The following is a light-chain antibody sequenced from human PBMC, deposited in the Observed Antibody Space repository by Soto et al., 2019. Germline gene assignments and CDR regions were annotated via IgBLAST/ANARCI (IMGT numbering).Light chain of an antibody. V-gene: IGLV2-14*01. CDR2: DVS. CDR3: SSYTSSSTYV. J-gene: IGLJ1*01. CDR1: NSDVGDYNY. Sequence: QSALTQPASVSGSPGQSITISCTGTNSDVGDYNYVSWYQQHPGKAPKLMICDVSNRPSGVSNRFSGSKSGNTASLTISGLQAEDEADHYCSSYTSSSTYVFGTGTKLTVL.